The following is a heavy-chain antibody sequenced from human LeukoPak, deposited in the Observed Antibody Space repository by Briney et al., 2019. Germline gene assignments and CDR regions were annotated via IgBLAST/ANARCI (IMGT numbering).Heavy chain of an antibody. CDR2: IYYSGST. CDR3: ARDGGRNSGWYPYYFDY. J-gene: IGHJ4*02. D-gene: IGHD6-19*01. V-gene: IGHV4-59*01. Sequence: PSETLSLTCTVSGGSISSYYWSWIRQPPGKGVEWIGYIYYSGSTNYNPSLKSRVTISVDTSKDQFSLKLSSVTAADTAVYYCARDGGRNSGWYPYYFDYWGQGTLVTVSS. CDR1: GGSISSYY.